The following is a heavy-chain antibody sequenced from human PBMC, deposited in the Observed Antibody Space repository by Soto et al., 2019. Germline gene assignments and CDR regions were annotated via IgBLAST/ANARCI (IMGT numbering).Heavy chain of an antibody. CDR1: GFSFSNYD. CDR3: ARALHGGSYGMDV. CDR2: ITTAGDT. J-gene: IGHJ6*02. Sequence: EVQVVESGGGLVQPGGSLRLSCAASGFSFSNYDMHWVRQVTGKGLEWVSGITTAGDTYYLGSVKGRFTISREKAKNSLYLQMNSLSAGDTAVYYCARALHGGSYGMDVWGRGTTVTVSS. V-gene: IGHV3-13*01.